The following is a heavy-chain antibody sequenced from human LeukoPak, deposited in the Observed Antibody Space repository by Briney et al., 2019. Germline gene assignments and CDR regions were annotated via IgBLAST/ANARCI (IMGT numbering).Heavy chain of an antibody. Sequence: PSETLSLTCAVYGGSFSGYYWSWIRQPPGKGLEWIGEINHSGSTNYNPSLKSRVTISVDTSKNQFSLKLSSVTAADTAVYYCARAESVAVPYYYYYYMDVWGKGTTVTVSS. D-gene: IGHD6-19*01. CDR1: GGSFSGYY. V-gene: IGHV4-34*01. CDR3: ARAESVAVPYYYYYYMDV. CDR2: INHSGST. J-gene: IGHJ6*03.